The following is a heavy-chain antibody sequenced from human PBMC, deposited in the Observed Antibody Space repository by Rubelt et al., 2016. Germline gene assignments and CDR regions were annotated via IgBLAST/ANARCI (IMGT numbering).Heavy chain of an antibody. D-gene: IGHD2-2*01. CDR3: ASYCSSTSCPRGGFDY. V-gene: IGHV4-61*01. J-gene: IGHJ4*02. CDR2: IYYSGST. Sequence: QVQLQESGPGLVKPSETLSLTCTVSGGSVSSGSYYWSWIRQPPGKGLEWIGYIYYSGSTNYNPSLKSRVTISVDTSKNQFSLKLSSVTAADTAVYYCASYCSSTSCPRGGFDYWGQGTLVTVSS. CDR1: GGSVSSGSYY.